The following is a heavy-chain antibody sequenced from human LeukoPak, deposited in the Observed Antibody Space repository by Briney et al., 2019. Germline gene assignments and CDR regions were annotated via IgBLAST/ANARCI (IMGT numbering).Heavy chain of an antibody. D-gene: IGHD1-26*01. CDR1: GFTFDEYS. CDR2: INKNGEFT. CDR3: RAPLEIVGIDY. Sequence: GGSLRLSCAASGFTFDEYSIHWVRQAPGKGLEWVSLINKNGEFTYYADSVKGRFTISRDNNKNSLYLQMDSLRVEDTAVYCARAPLEIVGIDYWGQGTLVTVSS. J-gene: IGHJ4*02. V-gene: IGHV3-43*01.